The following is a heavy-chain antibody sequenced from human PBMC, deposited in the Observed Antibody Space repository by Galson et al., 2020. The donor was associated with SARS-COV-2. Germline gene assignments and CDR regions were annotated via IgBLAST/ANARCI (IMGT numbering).Heavy chain of an antibody. V-gene: IGHV1-46*01. CDR2: VNTGRGTA. D-gene: IGHD5-12*01. CDR1: GYTFTSFY. CDR3: ARDRKGGIVATGY. J-gene: IGHJ4*02. Sequence: ASVKVSCKTSGYTFTSFYIHWVRQAPGQGLEWMGIVNTGRGTANFAQKFQGRVTMTRDTSTSTVSMELSSLRSEDTAVYYCARDRKGGIVATGYWGQGTLVTVSS.